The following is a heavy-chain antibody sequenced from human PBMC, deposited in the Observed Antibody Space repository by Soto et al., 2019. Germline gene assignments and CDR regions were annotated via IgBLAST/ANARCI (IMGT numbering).Heavy chain of an antibody. J-gene: IGHJ3*02. D-gene: IGHD3-10*01. V-gene: IGHV1-2*04. CDR3: ARETRITMVRGVLSRAFDI. CDR2: INPNSGGT. CDR1: GYTFTGYY. Sequence: QVQLVQSGAEVKKPGASVKVSCKASGYTFTGYYMHWVRQAPGQGLEWMGWINPNSGGTNYAQKFQGWVTMTRDKSISTAYMELSRLRSDDTAVYYCARETRITMVRGVLSRAFDIWGQGTMVTVSS.